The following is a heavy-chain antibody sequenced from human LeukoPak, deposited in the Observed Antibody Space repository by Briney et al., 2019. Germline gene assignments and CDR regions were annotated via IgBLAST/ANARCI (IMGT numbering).Heavy chain of an antibody. CDR3: AREAVPGGRGDTFDI. J-gene: IGHJ3*02. Sequence: GGSLRLSCAASGFTFSSFEMNWVRQAPGKGLEWVSYISGSASNIYYADSVKGRFTISRDNAKSSLSLQMNSLRAEDTAVYYCAREAVPGGRGDTFDIWGQGTMVPVSS. CDR1: GFTFSSFE. V-gene: IGHV3-48*03. D-gene: IGHD6-19*01. CDR2: ISGSASNI.